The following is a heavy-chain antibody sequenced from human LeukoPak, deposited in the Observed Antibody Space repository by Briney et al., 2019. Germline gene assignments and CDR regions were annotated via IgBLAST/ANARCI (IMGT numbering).Heavy chain of an antibody. CDR1: GYTFTGYY. CDR2: INPNSGGT. V-gene: IGHV1-2*04. J-gene: IGHJ6*02. Sequence: ASVKVSCKGSGYTFTGYYTHWVRQAPGQGLEWMGWINPNSGGTNYAQKFQGWVTMTRDTSISTAYMELSRLRSDDTAVYYCARGIAVAPGGMDVWGQGTTVTVSS. D-gene: IGHD6-19*01. CDR3: ARGIAVAPGGMDV.